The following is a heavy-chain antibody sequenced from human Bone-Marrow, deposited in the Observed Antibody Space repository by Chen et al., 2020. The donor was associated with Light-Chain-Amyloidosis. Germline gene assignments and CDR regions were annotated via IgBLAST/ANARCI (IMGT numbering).Heavy chain of an antibody. D-gene: IGHD6-13*01. V-gene: IGHV3-53*02. Sequence: DVQLVETGGGLIRPGGSLRLPCAVSGFSVSSIYMNWVRQAPGKAPEWVAVIYNDADGSRHYPDSVRGRFAISSDTSKNSIYLQMNSLRPEDTAIYYCARGSRAAGGLGSGYFDSWGQGIRVTVSS. CDR3: ARGSRAAGGLGSGYFDS. CDR1: GFSVSSIY. J-gene: IGHJ4*02. CDR2: IYNDADGSR.